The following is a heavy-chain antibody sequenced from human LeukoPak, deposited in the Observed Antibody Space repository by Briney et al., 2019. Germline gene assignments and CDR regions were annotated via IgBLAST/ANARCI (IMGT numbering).Heavy chain of an antibody. J-gene: IGHJ4*02. D-gene: IGHD3-10*01. CDR1: GYTFTSYA. CDR3: ARDAGFRGVIITPLDY. V-gene: IGHV1-3*01. Sequence: GASVKVSCKASGYTFTSYAMHWVRQAPEQRLEWMGWINAGNGNTKYSQKFQGRVTITRDTSASTAYMELSSLRSEDTAVYYCARDAGFRGVIITPLDYWGQGTLVTVSS. CDR2: INAGNGNT.